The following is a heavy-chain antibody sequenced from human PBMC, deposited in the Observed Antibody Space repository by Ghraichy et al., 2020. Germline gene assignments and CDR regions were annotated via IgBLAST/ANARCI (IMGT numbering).Heavy chain of an antibody. CDR3: AKTAYCGGDCYEPIDY. D-gene: IGHD2-21*02. V-gene: IGHV3-23*01. Sequence: GGSLRLSCAASGFTFSSYAMSWVRQAPGKGLEWVSAISGSGGSTYYADSVKGRFTISRDNSKNTLYLQMNSLRAEDTAVYYCAKTAYCGGDCYEPIDYWGQGTLVTVSS. CDR2: ISGSGGST. J-gene: IGHJ4*02. CDR1: GFTFSSYA.